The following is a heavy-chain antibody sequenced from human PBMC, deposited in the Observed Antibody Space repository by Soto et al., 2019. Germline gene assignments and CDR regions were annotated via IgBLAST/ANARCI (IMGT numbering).Heavy chain of an antibody. V-gene: IGHV3-30-3*01. J-gene: IGHJ3*02. CDR1: GFTFSSYA. CDR2: ISYDGSNK. D-gene: IGHD6-13*01. CDR3: ARSRYSSSWYWSFRRDAFDI. Sequence: GGSLRLSCAASGFTFSSYAMHWVRQAPGKGLEWVAVISYDGSNKYYADSVKGRFTISRDNSKNTLYLQMNSLRAEDTAVYYCARSRYSSSWYWSFRRDAFDIWGQGTMVTVSS.